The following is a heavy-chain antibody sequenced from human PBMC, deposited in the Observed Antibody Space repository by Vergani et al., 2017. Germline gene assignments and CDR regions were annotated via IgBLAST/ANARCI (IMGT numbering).Heavy chain of an antibody. CDR3: ARDDRDFWSGYYTGFDY. V-gene: IGHV4-31*11. J-gene: IGHJ4*02. Sequence: QVQLQESGPGVVKPSQTLSLTCAVSGGSISSGDHCWTWIRQRPGKGLEWIGYIFYSGTTYDNPSLRSRLTISVETSQNQFSLKLRSVTAADTAVYYCARDDRDFWSGYYTGFDYWGQGTLVTVSS. D-gene: IGHD3-3*01. CDR1: GGSISSGDHC. CDR2: IFYSGTT.